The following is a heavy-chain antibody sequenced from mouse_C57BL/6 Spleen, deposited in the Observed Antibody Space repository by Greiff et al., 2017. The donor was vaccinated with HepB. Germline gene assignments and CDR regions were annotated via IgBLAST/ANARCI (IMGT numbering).Heavy chain of an antibody. CDR1: GFTFSSYA. J-gene: IGHJ3*01. CDR2: ISDGGSYT. CDR3: ARAYDYDEGAWFAY. D-gene: IGHD2-4*01. V-gene: IGHV5-4*01. Sequence: VQLQQSGGGLVKPGGSLKLSCAASGFTFSSYAMSWVRQTPEKRLEWVATISDGGSYTYYPDNVKGRFTISRDNAKNNLYLQMSHLKSEDTAMYYCARAYDYDEGAWFAYWGQGTLVTVSA.